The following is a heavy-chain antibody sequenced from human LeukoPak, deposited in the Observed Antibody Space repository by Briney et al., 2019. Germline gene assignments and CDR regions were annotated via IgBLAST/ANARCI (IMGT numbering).Heavy chain of an antibody. CDR1: GGSISSYY. D-gene: IGHD2-15*01. J-gene: IGHJ4*02. CDR3: ARAGFTYCSGGSCYPDLLFDY. Sequence: SETLSLTCTVSGGSISSYYCSWIRQPAGKGLEWIGRIYTSGSTNYNPSLKSRVTMSVDTSKNQFSLKLSSVTAADTAVYYCARAGFTYCSGGSCYPDLLFDYWGQGTLVTVSS. V-gene: IGHV4-4*07. CDR2: IYTSGST.